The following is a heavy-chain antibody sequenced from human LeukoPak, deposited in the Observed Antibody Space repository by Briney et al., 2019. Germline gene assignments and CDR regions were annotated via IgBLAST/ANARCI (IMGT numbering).Heavy chain of an antibody. CDR1: GFSFSTTW. J-gene: IGHJ6*03. CDR3: ARDNHYHIDV. V-gene: IGHV3-74*01. CDR2: IDSDGSST. Sequence: GGSLRLSCVASGFSFSTTWLHWVRQAPGEGLVWVSRIDSDGSSTIYADSVKGRFTISRDNTKNSLYLQMNSLRVEDTAVYYCARDNHYHIDVWGKGTTVTISS.